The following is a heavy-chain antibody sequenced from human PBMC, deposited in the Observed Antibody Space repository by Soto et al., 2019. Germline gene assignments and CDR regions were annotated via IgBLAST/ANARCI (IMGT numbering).Heavy chain of an antibody. CDR2: INHSGST. CDR1: GGSFSGYY. CDR3: ARRYGGNFDY. V-gene: IGHV4-34*01. Sequence: PSETLSLTCAVYGGSFSGYYWSWIRQPPGKGLEWIGEINHSGSTNYNPSLKSRVTISVDTSKNQFSLKLNSVTAADTAVYYCARRYGGNFDYWGQGTLVTVSS. J-gene: IGHJ4*02. D-gene: IGHD3-16*01.